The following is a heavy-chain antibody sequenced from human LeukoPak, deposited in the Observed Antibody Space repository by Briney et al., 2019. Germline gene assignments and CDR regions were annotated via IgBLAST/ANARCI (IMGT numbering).Heavy chain of an antibody. J-gene: IGHJ6*03. D-gene: IGHD2-21*02. CDR1: GGSIGSHH. CDR2: IYYSGST. V-gene: IGHV4-59*11. CDR3: ARVVVTAIRGEDYYYHMDV. Sequence: KPSETLSLTCTVSGGSIGSHHWSWIRQPPGKGLEWIGYIYYSGSTNYNPSLKSRVTISVDTSKNQFSLKLSSVTAADTAVYYCARVVVTAIRGEDYYYHMDVWGKGTTVTVSS.